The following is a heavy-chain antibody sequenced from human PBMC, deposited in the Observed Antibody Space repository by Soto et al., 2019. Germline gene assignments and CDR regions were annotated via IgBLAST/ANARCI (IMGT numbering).Heavy chain of an antibody. Sequence: PSETLSLTCTVSGGSISRGDYYWSWIRQPPGKGLEWIGYIYYSGSTNYNPSLKSRVTISVDTSKNQFSLKLSSVTAADTAVYYCARIPIPNPMEQLASGGGWFDPWGQGTLVTVSS. CDR1: GGSISRGDYY. J-gene: IGHJ5*02. V-gene: IGHV4-61*08. D-gene: IGHD6-6*01. CDR3: ARIPIPNPMEQLASGGGWFDP. CDR2: IYYSGST.